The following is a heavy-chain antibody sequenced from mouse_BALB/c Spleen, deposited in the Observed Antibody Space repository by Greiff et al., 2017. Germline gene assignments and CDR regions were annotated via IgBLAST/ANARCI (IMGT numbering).Heavy chain of an antibody. CDR3: ARERDYGSSYWYFDV. D-gene: IGHD1-1*01. J-gene: IGHJ1*01. CDR2: ISYSGST. CDR1: GYSITSDYA. Sequence: EVQGVESGPGLVKPSQSLSLTCTVTGYSITSDYAWNWIRQFPGNKLEWMGYISYSGSTSYNPSLKSRISITRDTSKNQFFLQLNSVTTEDTATYYCARERDYGSSYWYFDVWGAGTTVTVSS. V-gene: IGHV3-2*02.